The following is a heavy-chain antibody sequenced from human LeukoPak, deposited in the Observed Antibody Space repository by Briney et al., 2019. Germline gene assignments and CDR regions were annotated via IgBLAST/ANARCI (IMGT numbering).Heavy chain of an antibody. J-gene: IGHJ5*02. V-gene: IGHV1-8*01. D-gene: IGHD2-2*02. Sequence: GASVKVSCKASGYTFTSYDINWVRQATGQGLEWMGWMNPNSGNTGYAQKFQGRVTMTRNTSISTAYMELSSLRSEDTAVYYCARVPRYCSSTSCYTTWFDPWGQGTLVTVSS. CDR1: GYTFTSYD. CDR2: MNPNSGNT. CDR3: ARVPRYCSSTSCYTTWFDP.